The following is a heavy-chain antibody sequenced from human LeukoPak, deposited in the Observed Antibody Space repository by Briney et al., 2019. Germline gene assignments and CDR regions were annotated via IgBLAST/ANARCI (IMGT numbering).Heavy chain of an antibody. D-gene: IGHD3-10*01. J-gene: IGHJ4*02. CDR1: GGSISSYY. V-gene: IGHV4-34*01. Sequence: SETLSLTCTVSGGSISSYYWSWIRQPPGKGLEWIGEINHSGSTNYNPSLKSRVTISVDTSKNQFSLKLSSVTAADTAVYYCARRRYGSGSFLFDYWGQGTLVTVSS. CDR2: INHSGST. CDR3: ARRRYGSGSFLFDY.